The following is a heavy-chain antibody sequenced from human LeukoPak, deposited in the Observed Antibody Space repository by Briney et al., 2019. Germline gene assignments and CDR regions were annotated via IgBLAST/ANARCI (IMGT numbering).Heavy chain of an antibody. CDR1: GFTVSSNY. V-gene: IGHV3-53*01. CDR3: ARGYKYSSGWYYMDV. D-gene: IGHD6-19*01. Sequence: HPGGSLRLSCAASGFTVSSNYLSWVRQAPVKGLEWVSVIYSGGSTYYADSVKGRFTISRDNSKNALYLQMNSLRAEDTAVYYCARGYKYSSGWYYMDVWGKGTTVTISS. J-gene: IGHJ6*03. CDR2: IYSGGST.